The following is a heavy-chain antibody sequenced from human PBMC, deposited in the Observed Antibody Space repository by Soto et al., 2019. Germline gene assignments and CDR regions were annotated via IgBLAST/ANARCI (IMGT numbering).Heavy chain of an antibody. V-gene: IGHV3-48*01. D-gene: IGHD3-10*01. J-gene: IGHJ4*02. Sequence: GGSLRLSCVVSGFTFNIYSMDWFRQAPGKGLEWVSYITSGSSTIHYADSVKGRFTISRDNAKNSVFLQMNSLRVEDTAVYYCVRDAGSLGYWGQGTLVTVSS. CDR3: VRDAGSLGY. CDR2: ITSGSSTI. CDR1: GFTFNIYS.